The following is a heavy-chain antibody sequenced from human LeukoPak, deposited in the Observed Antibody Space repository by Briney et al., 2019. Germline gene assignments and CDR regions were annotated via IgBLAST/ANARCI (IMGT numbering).Heavy chain of an antibody. CDR3: ARQSLLHQYCSGGSCYSGYYYRDV. D-gene: IGHD2-15*01. Sequence: GESLKISCKGSGYSFTNYWIGWVRQMPGKGLEWMGIIYPGDSDTKYSPSFQGQVTISADKSINTAYLQWRSLKASDTATYYCARQSLLHQYCSGGSCYSGYYYRDVWGKGTTVTVSS. CDR1: GYSFTNYW. J-gene: IGHJ6*03. V-gene: IGHV5-51*01. CDR2: IYPGDSDT.